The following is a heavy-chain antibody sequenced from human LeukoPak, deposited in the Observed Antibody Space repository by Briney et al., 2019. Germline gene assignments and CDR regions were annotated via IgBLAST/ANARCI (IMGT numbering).Heavy chain of an antibody. D-gene: IGHD3-9*01. J-gene: IGHJ3*01. CDR1: GFSFREYP. CDR2: ISNDGSNE. CDR3: ARAQISIISSGQYLDV. V-gene: IGHV3-30-3*01. Sequence: RTGGSLRLSCVASGFSFREYPIHWVRQAPGKGRGWVAVISNDGSNEYDAAFVKGRFTMSRDNSKNTVFLDMNNLRTEDTAVYYCARAQISIISSGQYLDVWGQGTLVTVSS.